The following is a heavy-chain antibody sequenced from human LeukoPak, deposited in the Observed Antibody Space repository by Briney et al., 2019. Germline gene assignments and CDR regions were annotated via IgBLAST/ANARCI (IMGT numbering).Heavy chain of an antibody. D-gene: IGHD1-26*01. CDR2: IYSDGST. Sequence: SGGSLRLSCAASGFTFSSYAMSWVRQAPGKGLEWVSIIYSDGSTYYADSVKGRFTISRDHSKNTLYLQMNSLRAEDTAVYYCARDHGGSYSTLLAFDIWGQGTMVTVSS. CDR3: ARDHGGSYSTLLAFDI. V-gene: IGHV3-66*01. CDR1: GFTFSSYA. J-gene: IGHJ3*02.